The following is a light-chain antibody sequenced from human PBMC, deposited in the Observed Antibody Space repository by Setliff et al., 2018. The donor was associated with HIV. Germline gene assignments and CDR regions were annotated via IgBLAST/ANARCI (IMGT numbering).Light chain of an antibody. CDR1: SSDIGGYNY. J-gene: IGLJ1*01. Sequence: ALAQPRSVSGSPGQSVTFPCTGASSDIGGYNYVSWYQQHPGKAPKLLIYDITKRPSGVPDRFSGFKSGNTASLTISGLQADDEADYYCCSYAGNYVFVFGGGTKVTVL. CDR3: CSYAGNYVFV. V-gene: IGLV2-11*01. CDR2: DIT.